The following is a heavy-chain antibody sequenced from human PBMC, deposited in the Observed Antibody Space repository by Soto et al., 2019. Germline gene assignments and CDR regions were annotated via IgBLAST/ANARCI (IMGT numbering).Heavy chain of an antibody. CDR2: IWHTGRP. Sequence: QLQLRESGPGLVQPSGTLSLTCDVSGDSLTNNHWWSWVRQAPGKGLEWIGEIWHTGRPNYNPSLKGRVAIYIDKSKNQFSLKLSSVTAADTGVYYCVRDSRTGCSSINCYMHWGQGTLVTVSS. V-gene: IGHV4-4*02. J-gene: IGHJ4*02. D-gene: IGHD2-15*01. CDR3: VRDSRTGCSSINCYMH. CDR1: GDSLTNNHW.